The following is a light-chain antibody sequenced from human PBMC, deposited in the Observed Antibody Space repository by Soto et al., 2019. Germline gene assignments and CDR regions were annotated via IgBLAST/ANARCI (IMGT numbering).Light chain of an antibody. J-gene: IGKJ3*01. CDR1: QSVSSSY. Sequence: EIVLTQSPGTLSLSPGERATLSCRASQSVSSSYLAWYQQKPGQAPRLLIYGASSRATGIPDRFSGSRSRTDFTLTISRLEPEDFAVYYCQQYGSSPGFTFGPGTKVDIK. CDR2: GAS. V-gene: IGKV3-20*01. CDR3: QQYGSSPGFT.